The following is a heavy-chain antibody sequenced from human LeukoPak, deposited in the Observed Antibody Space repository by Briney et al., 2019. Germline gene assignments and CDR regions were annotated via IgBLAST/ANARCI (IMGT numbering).Heavy chain of an antibody. CDR2: IYTSGST. J-gene: IGHJ3*01. Sequence: KPSETLSLTCTVSGGSISSRSSYWSWIRQPADKGLEWIGRIYTSGSTNYNPSLKSRVTISLDTSKNHFSLKLNSVTAADTAVYYCARGDSGYYSDAFDLWGQGTMVTVSS. CDR1: GGSISSRSSY. V-gene: IGHV4-61*02. D-gene: IGHD3-22*01. CDR3: ARGDSGYYSDAFDL.